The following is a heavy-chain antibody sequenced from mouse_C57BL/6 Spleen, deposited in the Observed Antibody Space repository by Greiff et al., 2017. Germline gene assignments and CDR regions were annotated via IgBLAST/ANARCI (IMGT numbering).Heavy chain of an antibody. J-gene: IGHJ4*01. CDR3: ARPAVVATGDYAMDY. CDR2: INPNNGGT. Sequence: VQLQQSGPELVKPGASVKMSCKASGYTFTDYNMHWVKQSHGKSLEWIGYINPNNGGTSYNQKFKGKATLTVNKSSSTAYMELRSLTSEDSAVYYCARPAVVATGDYAMDYWGQGTSVTVSS. V-gene: IGHV1-22*01. D-gene: IGHD1-1*01. CDR1: GYTFTDYN.